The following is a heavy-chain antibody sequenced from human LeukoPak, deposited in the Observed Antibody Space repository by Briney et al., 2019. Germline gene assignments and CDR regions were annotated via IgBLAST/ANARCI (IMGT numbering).Heavy chain of an antibody. CDR3: ARLHVDTAMVPYYYYYYMDV. Sequence: GGSLRLSCAASGFTFSSYEMNWVRQAPGKGLKWVSYISSSGSTIYYADSVKGRFTISRDNAKNSLYLQMNSLRAEDTAVYYCARLHVDTAMVPYYYYYYMDVWGKGTTVTISS. V-gene: IGHV3-48*03. D-gene: IGHD5-18*01. J-gene: IGHJ6*03. CDR2: ISSSGSTI. CDR1: GFTFSSYE.